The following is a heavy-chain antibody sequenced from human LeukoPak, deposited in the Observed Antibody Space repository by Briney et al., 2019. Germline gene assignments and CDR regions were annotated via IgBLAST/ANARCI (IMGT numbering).Heavy chain of an antibody. Sequence: GGSLRLSCAASGFSVRNNYMSWVRQAPGKGLEWVGRIKSKTDGGTTDYAAPVKGRFTISRDDSKNTVYVEMNSLKAEDTAAYYCTTDGIAVAGHFWGQGTLVTVSS. V-gene: IGHV3-15*01. D-gene: IGHD6-19*01. CDR1: GFSVRNNY. J-gene: IGHJ4*02. CDR2: IKSKTDGGTT. CDR3: TTDGIAVAGHF.